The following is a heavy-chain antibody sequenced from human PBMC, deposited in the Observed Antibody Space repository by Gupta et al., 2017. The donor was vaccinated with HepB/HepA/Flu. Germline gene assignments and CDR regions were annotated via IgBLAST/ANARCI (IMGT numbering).Heavy chain of an antibody. D-gene: IGHD3-16*01. CDR3: VREKRGGEFDD. CDR2: IIPGSGDT. J-gene: IGHJ4*02. CDR1: GYIFSDYY. V-gene: IGHV1-2*02. Sequence: QVQLVQSGAEVKEPGASVTVSCKASGYIFSDYYMHWVRQAPGQGLEWMGLIIPGSGDTNYAQKVQGRLSMTRDTSISTTYMERSRLRADDTAIYYWVREKRGGEFDDWGQGTLVTVSS.